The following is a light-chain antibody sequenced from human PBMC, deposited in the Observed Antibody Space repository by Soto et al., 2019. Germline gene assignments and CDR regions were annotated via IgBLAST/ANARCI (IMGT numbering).Light chain of an antibody. V-gene: IGLV7-46*01. CDR2: DAS. Sequence: QAVVTQEPSLTVSPGGTVTLTCGSSTGDVTSAHYPSWLQQKPGHAPKTLIYDASNKHSWTPARFSGSLLGGKAALTLSGAQPEDEADYYCFLSYRGTNWVFGGGTKLTVL. J-gene: IGLJ3*02. CDR1: TGDVTSAHY. CDR3: FLSYRGTNWV.